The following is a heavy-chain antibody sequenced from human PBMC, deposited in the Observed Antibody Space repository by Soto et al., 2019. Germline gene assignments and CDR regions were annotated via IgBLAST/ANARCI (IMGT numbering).Heavy chain of an antibody. CDR2: ISAYNGNT. CDR3: AREETALDY. Sequence: GSVKVYFKACGYPFTSYGISWVRQAPGQGLEWMGWISAYNGNTNYAQKLQGRVTMTTDTSTSTAYMELRSLRSDDTAVYYCAREETALDYWGQGTLVTVSS. D-gene: IGHD5-18*01. V-gene: IGHV1-18*04. CDR1: GYPFTSYG. J-gene: IGHJ4*02.